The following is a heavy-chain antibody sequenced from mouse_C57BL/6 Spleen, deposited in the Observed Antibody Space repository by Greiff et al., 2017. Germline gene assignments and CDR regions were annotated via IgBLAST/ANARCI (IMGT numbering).Heavy chain of an antibody. CDR2: IDPEDGDT. CDR3: TLYYSNYAYWYFDV. D-gene: IGHD2-5*01. J-gene: IGHJ1*03. V-gene: IGHV14-1*01. Sequence: VQLQQSGAELVRPGASVKLSCTASGFNIKDYYMHWVKQRPEQGLEWIGRIDPEDGDTEYAPKFQGKATMTADTSSNTAYLPLSSLTSEDTAVYYCTLYYSNYAYWYFDVWGTGTTVTVSS. CDR1: GFNIKDYY.